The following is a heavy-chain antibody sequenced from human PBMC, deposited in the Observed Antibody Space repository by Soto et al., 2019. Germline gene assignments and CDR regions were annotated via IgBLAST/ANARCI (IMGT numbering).Heavy chain of an antibody. CDR1: GGSISSGGYS. Sequence: QLQLQECGSGLVNPSQTLSLTCAVSGGSISSGGYSWSWIRQPPGKGLEWIGYIYHSGSTYYNPSLKSRVTISVDRSKNQFSLKLSSVTAADTAVYYCARVPGPWGQGTLVTVSS. CDR3: ARVPGP. V-gene: IGHV4-30-2*01. CDR2: IYHSGST. J-gene: IGHJ5*02.